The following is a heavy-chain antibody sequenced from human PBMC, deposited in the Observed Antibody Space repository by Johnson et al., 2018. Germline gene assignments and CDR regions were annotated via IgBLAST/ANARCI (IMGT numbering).Heavy chain of an antibody. V-gene: IGHV1-69*01. Sequence: QVQLQESGAEVKKPGSSVKVSCKASGGTFSSYAISWVRQAPGQGLEWMGGIIPIFGTTNYAQKFQGRVTITADESTGTAYMELRSLRSEDTAVYYWARDTYDYDSSGYYIGCDAFDIWGQGTMVTVSS. CDR1: GGTFSSYA. D-gene: IGHD3-22*01. CDR2: IIPIFGTT. CDR3: ARDTYDYDSSGYYIGCDAFDI. J-gene: IGHJ3*02.